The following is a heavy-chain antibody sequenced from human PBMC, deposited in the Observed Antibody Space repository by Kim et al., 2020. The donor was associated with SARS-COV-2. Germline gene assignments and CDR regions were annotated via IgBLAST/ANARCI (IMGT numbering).Heavy chain of an antibody. D-gene: IGHD2-2*01. CDR3: ARGPLPAAMGPGRAFDI. V-gene: IGHV4-31*03. Sequence: SETLSLTCTVSGGSISSGGYYWSWIRQHPGKGLEWIGYIYYSGSTYYNPSLKSRVTISVDTSKNQFSLKLSSVTAADTAVYYCARGPLPAAMGPGRAFDIWGQGTMVTVSS. J-gene: IGHJ3*02. CDR2: IYYSGST. CDR1: GGSISSGGYY.